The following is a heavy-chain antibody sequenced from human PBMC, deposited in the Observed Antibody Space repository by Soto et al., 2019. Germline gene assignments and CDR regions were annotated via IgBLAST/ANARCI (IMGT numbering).Heavy chain of an antibody. CDR3: ARYGAHNYYYYYYMDV. CDR2: INHSGST. CDR1: GGAFSGYY. J-gene: IGHJ6*03. Sequence: SETLSLTCAVYGGAFSGYYWSWIRQPPGKGLEWIGEINHSGSTNYNPSLKSRVTISVDTSKNQFSLKLSSVTAADTAVYYCARYGAHNYYYYYYMDVWGKGTTVTVSS. V-gene: IGHV4-34*01. D-gene: IGHD4-17*01.